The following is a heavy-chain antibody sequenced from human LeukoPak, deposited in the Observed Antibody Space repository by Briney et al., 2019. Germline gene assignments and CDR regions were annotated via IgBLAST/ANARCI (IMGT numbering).Heavy chain of an antibody. CDR1: GGSINNTLFY. V-gene: IGHV4-39*07. J-gene: IGHJ4*02. D-gene: IGHD3-16*01. CDR3: ARISRWGPY. CDR2: VYYDGIN. Sequence: SETLSLTCTVSGGSINNTLFYWGWIRQPPGKGLEWIGTVYYDGINYSSPSLKSRVATSVDTSKNQFSLRLSSVTAADTAVYYRARISRWGPYWGQGIVVTVSS.